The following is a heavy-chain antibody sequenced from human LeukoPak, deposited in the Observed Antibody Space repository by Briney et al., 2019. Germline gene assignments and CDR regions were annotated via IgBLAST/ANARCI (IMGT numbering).Heavy chain of an antibody. CDR3: ARDQGSSWYRSQNLAFDY. D-gene: IGHD6-13*01. CDR2: ISAYNGNT. Sequence: EASVKVSCKASGYTFTSYGISWVRQAPGQGLEWMGWISAYNGNTNYAQKLQGRVTMTTDTSTSTAYMELRSLRSDDTAVYYCARDQGSSWYRSQNLAFDYWGQGTLVTVSS. CDR1: GYTFTSYG. V-gene: IGHV1-18*01. J-gene: IGHJ4*02.